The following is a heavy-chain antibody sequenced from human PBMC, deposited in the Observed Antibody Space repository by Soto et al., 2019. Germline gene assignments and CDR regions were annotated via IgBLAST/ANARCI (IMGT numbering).Heavy chain of an antibody. D-gene: IGHD7-27*01. J-gene: IGHJ4*02. CDR1: GGSISSLGYS. CDR3: ARRWGRTFDY. CDR2: IYYSGST. V-gene: IGHV4-30-2*01. Sequence: PSQTLSLTCAVSGGSISSLGYSRSWNRQPPGKGLEWIGYIYYSGSTNYNPSLKSRVTISVDTSKNQFSLKLSSVTAADTAVYYCARRWGRTFDYWGQGTLVTVSS.